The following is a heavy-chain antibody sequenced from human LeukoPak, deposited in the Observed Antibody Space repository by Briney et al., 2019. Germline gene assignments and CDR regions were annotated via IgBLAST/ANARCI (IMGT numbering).Heavy chain of an antibody. CDR1: GYSFSTYW. V-gene: IGHV5-51*01. D-gene: IGHD3-22*01. J-gene: IGHJ4*02. Sequence: PGESLKISCKGSGYSFSTYWIGWVRQMPGKGLEWMGIIYPGDSDTRYSPSFQGQVTISADKSISTAYLQWSSLRASDTAMYYCARTNSLNYYDSSGPYDNFDYWGQGTLVTVSS. CDR2: IYPGDSDT. CDR3: ARTNSLNYYDSSGPYDNFDY.